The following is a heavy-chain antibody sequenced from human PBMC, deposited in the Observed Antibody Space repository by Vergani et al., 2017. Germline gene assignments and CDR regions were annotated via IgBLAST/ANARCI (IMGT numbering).Heavy chain of an antibody. CDR2: MNPISGNT. D-gene: IGHD2-8*01. Sequence: QVQLVQSGAEVKKPGASVKVSCKASGYTFTSDDINWVRQATGQGLEWMGWMNPISGNTGYAQNLQGRLTITRDTSVNTAYMELSSLTSEDMAVYYCVRARRTCTYDHCPRYCYDLWGQGTLVTVSS. J-gene: IGHJ5*02. CDR1: GYTFTSDD. CDR3: VRARRTCTYDHCPRYCYDL. V-gene: IGHV1-8*03.